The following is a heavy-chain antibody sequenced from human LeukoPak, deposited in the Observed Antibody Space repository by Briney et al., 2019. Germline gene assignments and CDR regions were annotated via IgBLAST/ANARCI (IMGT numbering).Heavy chain of an antibody. D-gene: IGHD3-10*01. CDR2: MNPSGGST. J-gene: IGHJ5*02. Sequence: ASVTVSLTGAPHTFTSYIICSLCEAPGHGLEWMGIMNPSGGSTNCAQKFQGRVTMTRDTSTSTVYMELSSLRADDTAVYHCARGRFSGTNSARDVMSCGQGTLVTVSS. CDR1: PHTFTSYI. V-gene: IGHV1-46*01. CDR3: ARGRFSGTNSARDVMS.